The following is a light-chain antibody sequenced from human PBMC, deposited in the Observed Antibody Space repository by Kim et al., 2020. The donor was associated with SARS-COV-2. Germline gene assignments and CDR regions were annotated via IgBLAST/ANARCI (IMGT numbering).Light chain of an antibody. CDR2: DVS. Sequence: QSITISCTGTSSDVGGYNYVSWYQQHPGKAPKLVIYDVSNRPSGVSNRFSGSKSGNTASLTISGLQAEDEADYYCSSYTSSSTFAVFGGGTQLTVL. CDR1: SSDVGGYNY. V-gene: IGLV2-14*03. J-gene: IGLJ7*01. CDR3: SSYTSSSTFAV.